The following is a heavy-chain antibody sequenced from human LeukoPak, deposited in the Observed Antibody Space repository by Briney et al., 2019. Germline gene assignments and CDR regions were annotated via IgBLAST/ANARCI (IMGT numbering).Heavy chain of an antibody. J-gene: IGHJ5*02. D-gene: IGHD3-10*01. CDR2: ISGSGGST. Sequence: GGSLRLSCAASGFTFSSYAMSSVRQAPGKGLEWVSAISGSGGSTYYADSVKGRFTISRDNSKNTLYLQMNSLRAEDTAVYYCAKDPLWIGESPNWFDPWGQGTLVTVSS. CDR1: GFTFSSYA. V-gene: IGHV3-23*01. CDR3: AKDPLWIGESPNWFDP.